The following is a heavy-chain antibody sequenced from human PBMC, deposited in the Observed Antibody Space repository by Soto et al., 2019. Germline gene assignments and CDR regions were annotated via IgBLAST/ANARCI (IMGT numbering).Heavy chain of an antibody. CDR2: ISHSGST. D-gene: IGHD5-12*01. CDR1: GGSFSDYF. V-gene: IGHV4-34*01. Sequence: QVQLQQWGAGLLKPSETLSLIGAVYGGSFSDYFWSWIRQPPSKGLEWIGEISHSGSTSYNPSLKSRVTVSVDTSKNQFFLNLSSVTAADTAVYYCARGLQRRFGGYKGLGYHGMDVWGQGTTVTVSS. CDR3: ARGLQRRFGGYKGLGYHGMDV. J-gene: IGHJ6*02.